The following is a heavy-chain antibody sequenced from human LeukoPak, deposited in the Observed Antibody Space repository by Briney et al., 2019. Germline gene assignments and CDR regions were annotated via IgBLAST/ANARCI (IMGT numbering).Heavy chain of an antibody. D-gene: IGHD2-21*01. Sequence: SETLSLTCTVSGGSISSSSYYWGWIRQPPGKGLEWIGSIYYSGSTYYNPSLKSRVTISVDTSKNQFSLKLSSVTAADTAVYYCARLPYCGGDCYVGYFDYWGQGTLVTVSS. J-gene: IGHJ4*02. CDR1: GGSISSSSYY. CDR3: ARLPYCGGDCYVGYFDY. V-gene: IGHV4-39*01. CDR2: IYYSGST.